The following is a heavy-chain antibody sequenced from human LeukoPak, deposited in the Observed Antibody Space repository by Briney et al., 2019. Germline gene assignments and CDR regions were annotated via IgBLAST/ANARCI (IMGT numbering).Heavy chain of an antibody. Sequence: GGSLRLSCAASGFTFSSYSMNLVRQAPSKGLEWVSSISISRSYLYYADSVKGRFTISRDNAKNSLYLQMNSLRAEDTAVYYCARQGDYGGIPGYYYGLDVWGQGTTVTVSS. CDR3: ARQGDYGGIPGYYYGLDV. J-gene: IGHJ6*02. V-gene: IGHV3-21*01. D-gene: IGHD4-23*01. CDR2: ISISRSYL. CDR1: GFTFSSYS.